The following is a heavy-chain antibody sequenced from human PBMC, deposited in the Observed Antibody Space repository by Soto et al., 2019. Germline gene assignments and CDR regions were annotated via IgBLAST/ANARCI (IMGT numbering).Heavy chain of an antibody. Sequence: ASVKVSCKASGYTFTDYFIHWVRQAPGQGFEWMGWINPNSRGTNYAQKFQGRVTMTRDTSNSTAYMELRGLRSDDTAVYYCARVTLKAGNWFDPWGQGTLVTVYS. CDR3: ARVTLKAGNWFDP. CDR2: INPNSRGT. CDR1: GYTFTDYF. J-gene: IGHJ5*02. V-gene: IGHV1-2*02.